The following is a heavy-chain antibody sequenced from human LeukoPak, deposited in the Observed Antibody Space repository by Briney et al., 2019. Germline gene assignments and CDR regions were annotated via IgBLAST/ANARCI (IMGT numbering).Heavy chain of an antibody. CDR3: ARGYYYDSSGYYGWFDP. D-gene: IGHD3-22*01. Sequence: ASVKVSCKASGYTXTGYYMHWVRQAPGQGLEWMGWINPNSGGTNYAQKFQGRVTMARDTSISTAYMELSRLRSDDTAVYYCARGYYYDSSGYYGWFDPWGQGTLVTVSS. CDR2: INPNSGGT. V-gene: IGHV1-2*02. J-gene: IGHJ5*02. CDR1: GYTXTGYY.